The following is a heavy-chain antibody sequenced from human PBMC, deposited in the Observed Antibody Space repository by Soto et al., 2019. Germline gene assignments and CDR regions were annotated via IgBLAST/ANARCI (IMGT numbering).Heavy chain of an antibody. J-gene: IGHJ5*02. CDR2: INAGNGNT. Sequence: QVQLVQSGAEVKKPGASVKVSCKASGYTFTSYAMHWERQAPGQRLEWMGWINAGNGNTKYSQKFQGRVTITRDTSASTAYMELSSLRSEDTAVYYCARAHSSSWYRGWFDPWGQGTLVTVSS. D-gene: IGHD6-13*01. V-gene: IGHV1-3*01. CDR1: GYTFTSYA. CDR3: ARAHSSSWYRGWFDP.